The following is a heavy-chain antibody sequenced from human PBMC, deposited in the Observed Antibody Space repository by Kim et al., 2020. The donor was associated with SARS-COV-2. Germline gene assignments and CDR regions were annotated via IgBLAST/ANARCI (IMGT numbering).Heavy chain of an antibody. CDR3: TTGFFRYSGYERRDY. J-gene: IGHJ4*02. CDR2: IKSKTDGGTT. Sequence: GGSLRLSCAASGFTFSNAWMSWVRQAPGKGLEWVGRIKSKTDGGTTDYAAPVKGRFTISRDDSKNTLYLQMNSLKTEDTAVYYCTTGFFRYSGYERRDYWGQGTLVTVSS. D-gene: IGHD5-12*01. CDR1: GFTFSNAW. V-gene: IGHV3-15*01.